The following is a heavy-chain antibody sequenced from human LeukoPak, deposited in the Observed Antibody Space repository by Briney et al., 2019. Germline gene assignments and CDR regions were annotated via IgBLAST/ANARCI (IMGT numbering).Heavy chain of an antibody. J-gene: IGHJ4*02. CDR2: IYTSGTT. D-gene: IGHD1-26*01. V-gene: IGHV4-4*07. CDR1: AGSISSYY. CDR3: AREAGIVGATTLYFDY. Sequence: SETLSLTCTVSAGSISSYYWSWIRQPAGKGLEWIGRIYTSGTTNYNPSLKSRVTMSVDTSKNQFSLKLSSVTAADAAVYYCAREAGIVGATTLYFDYWGQGTLVTVSS.